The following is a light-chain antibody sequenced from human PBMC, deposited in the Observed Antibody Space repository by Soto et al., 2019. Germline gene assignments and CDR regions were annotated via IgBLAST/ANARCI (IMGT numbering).Light chain of an antibody. V-gene: IGLV2-14*01. CDR3: YCFTNNSLRWV. Sequence: QFALTQPASVSGSPGQTITISCTGTKNNIGDYNYVSWYQQHPDKAPKLIIYEVSNRPSGISGRFSGSKSGNTASLSISGLQAEDEADYYCYCFTNNSLRWVFGGGTKLTVL. J-gene: IGLJ3*02. CDR1: KNNIGDYNY. CDR2: EVS.